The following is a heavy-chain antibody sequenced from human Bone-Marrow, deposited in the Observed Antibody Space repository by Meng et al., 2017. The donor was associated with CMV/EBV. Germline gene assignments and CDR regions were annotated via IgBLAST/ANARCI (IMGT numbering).Heavy chain of an antibody. D-gene: IGHD5-12*01. V-gene: IGHV3-30*02. Sequence: GESLKISCAASGFTFSYYGMHWVRQAPGKGLEWVAFIAFDGSNKYGDSVKGRFTISRDNSKNTLLLEMNSLRDEDTAMYYCHVSGPTNFDYWGQGTLVTVSS. CDR3: HVSGPTNFDY. CDR2: IAFDGSNK. CDR1: GFTFSYYG. J-gene: IGHJ4*02.